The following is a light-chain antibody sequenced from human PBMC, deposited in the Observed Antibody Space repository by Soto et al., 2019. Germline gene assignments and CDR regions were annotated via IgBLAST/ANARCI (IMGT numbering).Light chain of an antibody. CDR1: QGISSA. V-gene: IGKV1-13*02. CDR2: DAS. CDR3: QQFNSYPIT. J-gene: IGKJ5*01. Sequence: AIQLTQSPSSLSASVGDRVTITCRASQGISSALAWYQQKPGKAPKLLIYDASSLESGVPSRFSGSGSGTDFTLTISXXQPEDFATYYCQQFNSYPITFGQGTRLEIK.